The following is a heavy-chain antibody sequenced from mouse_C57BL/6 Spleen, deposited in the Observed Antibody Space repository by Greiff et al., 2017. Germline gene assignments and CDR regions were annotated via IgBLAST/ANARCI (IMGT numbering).Heavy chain of an antibody. CDR1: GYTFTDYE. CDR2: IDPETGDT. D-gene: IGHD3-3*01. J-gene: IGHJ2*01. V-gene: IGHV1-15*01. Sequence: QVQLQQSGAELVRPGASVTLSCKASGYTFTDYEMHWVKQTPGHGLEWIGAIDPETGDTAYNQKFKGKAILTADRYSRTTYMELRSLTSEDSAVYYCTRRRALSFDDWGQGTTLTVSS. CDR3: TRRRALSFDD.